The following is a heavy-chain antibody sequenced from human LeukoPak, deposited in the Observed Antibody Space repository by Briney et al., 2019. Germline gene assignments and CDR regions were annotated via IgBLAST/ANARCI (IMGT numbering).Heavy chain of an antibody. Sequence: GGSLRPSRAASGFTFSNYWMSWVRQAPGKGLELVTNIQQDGNEKYYVDSVKGRFTTSRDNAKNSLHLQMDSLRVEDTAVYYCARGDDFSGDYWGQGTLVTVSS. D-gene: IGHD3/OR15-3a*01. CDR1: GFTFSNYW. J-gene: IGHJ4*02. V-gene: IGHV3-7*04. CDR3: ARGDDFSGDY. CDR2: IQQDGNEK.